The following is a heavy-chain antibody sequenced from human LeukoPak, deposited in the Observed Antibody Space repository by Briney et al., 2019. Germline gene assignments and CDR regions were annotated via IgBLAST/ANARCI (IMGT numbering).Heavy chain of an antibody. CDR1: RGSISPYY. V-gene: IGHV4-59*01. J-gene: IGHJ4*02. Sequence: PSETLSLICTVSRGSISPYYWSWIRQSPGKGLEWIGYIYYIGTTNYNPSLQSRVTMSVDTSTNQFTLNLASVTAADTAVYYCARGGFESCSAGSCLLGNYWGQGILVAVSS. CDR2: IYYIGTT. CDR3: ARGGFESCSAGSCLLGNY. D-gene: IGHD2-15*01.